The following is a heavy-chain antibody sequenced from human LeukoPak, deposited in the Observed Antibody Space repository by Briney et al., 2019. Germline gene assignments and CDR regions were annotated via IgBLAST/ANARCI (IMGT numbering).Heavy chain of an antibody. V-gene: IGHV3-74*01. CDR2: INSDGSST. CDR1: GLTFRSCW. D-gene: IGHD2-21*02. J-gene: IGHJ3*02. CDR3: ARIGVVVVTAIVTIDAFDI. Sequence: PGGSLRLSCAASGLTFRSCWMHWVRQAPGKGLVWVSRINSDGSSTSYADSVKRRFTVSRDNAKNRLYLQMNSLRAEDTAVYYCARIGVVVVTAIVTIDAFDIWGQGTMVTVSS.